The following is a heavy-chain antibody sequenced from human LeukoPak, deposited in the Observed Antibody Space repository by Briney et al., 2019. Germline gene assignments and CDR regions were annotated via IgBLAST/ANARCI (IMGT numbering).Heavy chain of an antibody. Sequence: GRSLRLSCAASGFTFSSYGMHWVRQAPGKGLEWVAVISYDGSNKYYADSVKGRFTISRDNSKNTLYLQMNSLRAEDTAVYYCAKGGQYTSSWYNYCGQGTLVTVSS. D-gene: IGHD6-13*01. CDR1: GFTFSSYG. CDR3: AKGGQYTSSWYNY. CDR2: ISYDGSNK. J-gene: IGHJ4*02. V-gene: IGHV3-30*18.